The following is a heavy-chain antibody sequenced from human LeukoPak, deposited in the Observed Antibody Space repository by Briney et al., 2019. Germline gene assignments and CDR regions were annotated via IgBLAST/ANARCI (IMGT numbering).Heavy chain of an antibody. J-gene: IGHJ4*02. CDR1: GYTFTGYY. CDR3: ARFLVYGSGSYGSYFDY. V-gene: IGHV1-2*02. Sequence: ASVKVSCKASGYTFTGYYMHWVRQAPGQGLEWMGWINPNSGGTNYAQKFQGRVTMTRDTSISTAYMELSRLRSDDTAVYYCARFLVYGSGSYGSYFDYWAREPWSPSPQ. CDR2: INPNSGGT. D-gene: IGHD3-10*01.